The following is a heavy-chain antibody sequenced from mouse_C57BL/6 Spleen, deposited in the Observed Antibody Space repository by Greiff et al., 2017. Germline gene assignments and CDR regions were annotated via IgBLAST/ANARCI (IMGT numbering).Heavy chain of an antibody. V-gene: IGHV7-3*01. CDR2: IRNKANGYTT. Sequence: EVKVVESGGGLVQPGGSLSLSCAASGFTFTDDYMSWVRQPPGKALQWLGFIRNKANGYTTEYSASVKGLLTISRYNSQSILYLQMNALRAEDSATYYCARYYFGSSPSYAMDYWGKGTSVTVST. CDR3: ARYYFGSSPSYAMDY. CDR1: GFTFTDDY. J-gene: IGHJ4*01. D-gene: IGHD1-1*01.